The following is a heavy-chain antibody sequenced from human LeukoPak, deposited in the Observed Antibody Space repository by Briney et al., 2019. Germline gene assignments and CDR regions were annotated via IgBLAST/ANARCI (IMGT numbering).Heavy chain of an antibody. CDR2: ISETI. V-gene: IGHV3-48*04. Sequence: GGSLRLSCIASGFVFSRDNMNWVRQAPGEGLEWVAHISETIYYADSVQGRFTISRDNAKNSLYLQMSNLRVDDTAMYYCVREVGRPKTFYFDSWGRGTPVTVSS. J-gene: IGHJ4*02. D-gene: IGHD3-16*01. CDR1: GFVFSRDN. CDR3: VREVGRPKTFYFDS.